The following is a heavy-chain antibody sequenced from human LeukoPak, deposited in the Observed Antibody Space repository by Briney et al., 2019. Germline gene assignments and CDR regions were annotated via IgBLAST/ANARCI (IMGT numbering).Heavy chain of an antibody. J-gene: IGHJ4*02. CDR2: IHHSGST. Sequence: SETLSLTCIVSGYSISSGYYWGWIRQPPGKGLEWIGIIHHSGSTHYNPSLKSRVTISQDTSKNQFSLKLSSVTAADTAVYYCARDSVDFGVVIDYWGQGTLVTVSS. D-gene: IGHD3-3*01. V-gene: IGHV4-38-2*02. CDR1: GYSISSGYY. CDR3: ARDSVDFGVVIDY.